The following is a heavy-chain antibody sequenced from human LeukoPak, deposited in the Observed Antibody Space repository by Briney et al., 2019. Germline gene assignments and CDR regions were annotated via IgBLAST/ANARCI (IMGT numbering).Heavy chain of an antibody. CDR3: ARDRPVKYSSSYYYMDV. J-gene: IGHJ6*03. Sequence: PGRFLRLSCAASGFTFDDYAMHWVRQAPGKGLEWVSGISWNSGSRGYADSVRGRFTISRDNAKNSLYLQMNSLRAEDTAVYYCARDRPVKYSSSYYYMDVWGKGTTVTVSS. D-gene: IGHD6-13*01. CDR2: ISWNSGSR. V-gene: IGHV3-9*01. CDR1: GFTFDDYA.